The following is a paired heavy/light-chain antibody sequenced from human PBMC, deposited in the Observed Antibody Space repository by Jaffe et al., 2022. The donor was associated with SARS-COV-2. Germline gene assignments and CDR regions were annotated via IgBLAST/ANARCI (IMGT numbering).Light chain of an antibody. CDR3: MQLTYFPRT. Sequence: DVVLTQTPLSSPVTLGQPASISCRSNQSLVHSNGNTYLSWLQQRPGQPPRLLISKTSNRFSGVPDRFSGSGADTDFTLKISKVEAEDVGIYYCMQLTYFPRTFGLGTKVELK. J-gene: IGKJ1*01. V-gene: IGKV2-24*01. CDR2: KTS. CDR1: QSLVHSNGNTY.
Heavy chain of an antibody. V-gene: IGHV1-46*01. CDR2: LDPSGNYT. Sequence: QVQLVQSGAEVKKPGASLKVSCKASGDTFTNHYMHWVRQAVGQGLEWMGILDPSGNYTINAQTFQGRLTMTRHTSTSTVYMELSSLTPQDAAVYYCTRATDQEFDSWGQGTPVTVSS. J-gene: IGHJ4*02. CDR3: TRATDQEFDS. CDR1: GDTFTNHY.